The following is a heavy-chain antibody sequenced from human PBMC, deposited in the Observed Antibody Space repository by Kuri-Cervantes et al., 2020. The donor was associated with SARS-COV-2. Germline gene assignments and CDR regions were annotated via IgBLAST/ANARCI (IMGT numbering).Heavy chain of an antibody. D-gene: IGHD3-10*01. CDR2: ISAYNGNT. Sequence: ASVKVSCKASGCTFINFDLNWVRQAPGQGLEWMGRISAYNGNTNYAQKFQGRATMATDTSTSTAYMDLRSLRSDDTAVYYCARSGSAPYYYYGMDVWGQGTTVTVSS. CDR1: GCTFINFD. J-gene: IGHJ6*02. CDR3: ARSGSAPYYYYGMDV. V-gene: IGHV1-18*01.